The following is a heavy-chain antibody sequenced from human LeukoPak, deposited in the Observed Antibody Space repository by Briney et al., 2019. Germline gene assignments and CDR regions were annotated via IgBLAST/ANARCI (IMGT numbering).Heavy chain of an antibody. CDR3: ARDGRLAGATPSTAWFDP. CDR2: IIPIFGTA. D-gene: IGHD1-26*01. V-gene: IGHV1-69*05. Sequence: SVKVSCKASGGTFSSYAISWVRQAPGQGLELMGGIIPIFGTANYAQKFQGRVTITTDESTSTAYMELSSLRSEDTAVYYCARDGRLAGATPSTAWFDPWGQGTLVTVSS. CDR1: GGTFSSYA. J-gene: IGHJ5*02.